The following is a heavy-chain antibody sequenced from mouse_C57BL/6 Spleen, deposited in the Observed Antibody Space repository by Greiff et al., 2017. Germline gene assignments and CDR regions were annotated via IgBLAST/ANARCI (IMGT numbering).Heavy chain of an antibody. V-gene: IGHV1-64*01. D-gene: IGHD3-2*02. Sequence: QVQLQQPGAELVKPGASVKLSCKASGYTFTSYWMHWVKQRPGQGLEWIGMIHPNSGSTNYNEKFKSKATLTVDKSSSTAYMQLSSLTSEDSAVYYCARSTAEATMEYWGQGTSVTVSS. CDR2: IHPNSGST. CDR3: ARSTAEATMEY. CDR1: GYTFTSYW. J-gene: IGHJ4*01.